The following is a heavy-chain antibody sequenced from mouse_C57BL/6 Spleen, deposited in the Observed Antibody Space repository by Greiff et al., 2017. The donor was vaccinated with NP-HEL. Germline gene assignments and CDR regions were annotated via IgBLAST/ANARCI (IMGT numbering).Heavy chain of an antibody. CDR2: INPGSGGT. Sequence: VQLQQSGAELVRPGTSVKVSCKASGYAFTNYLIEWVKQRPGQGLEWIGVINPGSGGTNYNEKVKGKATLTADKSSSTAYMQLSSLTSEDSAVYFCARNYGSSYWYFDVWGTGTTVTVSS. CDR1: GYAFTNYL. D-gene: IGHD1-1*01. J-gene: IGHJ1*03. CDR3: ARNYGSSYWYFDV. V-gene: IGHV1-54*01.